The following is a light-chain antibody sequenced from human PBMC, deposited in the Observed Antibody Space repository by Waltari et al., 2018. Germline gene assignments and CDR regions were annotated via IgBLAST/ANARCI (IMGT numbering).Light chain of an antibody. Sequence: QSALTQPASVSGSPGQSITIPCTGTSSDVGIYKRFLWYQQHPGKAPKLMIYAVSKRPSGVSDRFSGSKSGDMASLTISGLQPEDEAEYFCSSYAGSSKGVFGGGTKVTVL. V-gene: IGLV2-23*02. CDR2: AVS. J-gene: IGLJ2*01. CDR1: SSDVGIYKR. CDR3: SSYAGSSKGV.